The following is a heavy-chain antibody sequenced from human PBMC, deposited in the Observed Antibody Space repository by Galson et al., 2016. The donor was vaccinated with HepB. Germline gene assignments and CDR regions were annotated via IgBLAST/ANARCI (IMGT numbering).Heavy chain of an antibody. V-gene: IGHV4-31*03. J-gene: IGHJ5*02. D-gene: IGHD3-10*01. CDR3: AKEDLGRGGKGWFDP. CDR2: IYYSGST. CDR1: GGSISSGGDY. Sequence: TLSLTCTVSGGSISSGGDYWSWIRQHPGKGLEWIGYIYYSGSTHYKLSLKSRGRISVDTSKNQFSLQLRSVTAAETAVYYCAKEDLGRGGKGWFDPWGQGILVTVSS.